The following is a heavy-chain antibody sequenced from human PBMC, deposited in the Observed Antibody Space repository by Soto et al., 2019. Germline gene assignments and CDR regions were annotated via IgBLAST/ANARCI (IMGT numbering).Heavy chain of an antibody. CDR3: AFNPISHDSSGLEGPFDY. V-gene: IGHV3-30-3*01. CDR1: GFTFSSYA. Sequence: GGSLRLSCAASGFTFSSYAMHWVRQAPGKGLEWVAVISYDGSNKYYADSVKGRFTISRDNSKNTLYLQMNSLRAEDTAVYYCAFNPISHDSSGLEGPFDYWGQGTLVTVSS. D-gene: IGHD3-22*01. J-gene: IGHJ4*02. CDR2: ISYDGSNK.